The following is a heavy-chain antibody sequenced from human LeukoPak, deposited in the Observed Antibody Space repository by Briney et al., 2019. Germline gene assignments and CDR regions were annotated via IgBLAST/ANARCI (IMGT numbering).Heavy chain of an antibody. V-gene: IGHV4-34*01. J-gene: IGHJ4*02. CDR3: ARLEVGGTLDY. D-gene: IGHD1-26*01. CDR2: INHSGST. Sequence: PSETLSLTCAVYGGSFSGYYWSWIRQPPGKGLEWIGEINHSGSTNYNPSLKSRVTISVDTSKNQFSLKLSSVTAAGTAVYYCARLEVGGTLDYWGQGTLVTVSS. CDR1: GGSFSGYY.